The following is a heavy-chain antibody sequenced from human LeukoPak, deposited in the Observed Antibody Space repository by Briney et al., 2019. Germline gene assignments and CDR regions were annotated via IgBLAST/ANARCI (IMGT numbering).Heavy chain of an antibody. CDR3: ARGRSGYSSRIFDY. Sequence: SETLSLTCAVYGGSFSGYYWSWIRQPPGKGLEWIGEINHSGSTNYNPSLKSRVTISVDTSKNQFSLKLSPVTAADTAVYYCARGRSGYSSRIFDYWGQGTLVTVSS. V-gene: IGHV4-34*01. CDR1: GGSFSGYY. D-gene: IGHD5-18*01. J-gene: IGHJ4*02. CDR2: INHSGST.